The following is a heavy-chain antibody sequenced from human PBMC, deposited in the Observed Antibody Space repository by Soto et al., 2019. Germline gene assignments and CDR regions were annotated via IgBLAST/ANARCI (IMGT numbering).Heavy chain of an antibody. V-gene: IGHV2-5*02. CDR1: GFSLSSTRVA. D-gene: IGHD6-19*01. Sequence: QITLKESGPTLVKPTQTLTLTCTFSGFSLSSTRVAVGWIRQPPGKALEWLALIYWDDDKRYSPFLKSRLTIPQDTSKNQVVLTKTNMDPVDTATYYCAHSVVAGLGYYFDYWGQGTLVTVSS. J-gene: IGHJ4*02. CDR3: AHSVVAGLGYYFDY. CDR2: IYWDDDK.